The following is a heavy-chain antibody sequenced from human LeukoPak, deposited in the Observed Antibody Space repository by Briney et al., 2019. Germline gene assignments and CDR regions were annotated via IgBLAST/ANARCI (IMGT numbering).Heavy chain of an antibody. CDR1: GNSFTTYW. D-gene: IGHD3-10*01. V-gene: IGHV5-51*01. CDR3: ARSGSGSYYKDYYYGMDV. J-gene: IGHJ6*04. CDR2: IYPGDSDT. Sequence: GESLRTAGRGSGNSFTTYWTAWVRQVPGKGLEWMGIIYPGDSDTRYSPSFQGQVTISADKSISTAYLQWSSLKASDTAMYYCARSGSGSYYKDYYYGMDVWGKGTTVTVSS.